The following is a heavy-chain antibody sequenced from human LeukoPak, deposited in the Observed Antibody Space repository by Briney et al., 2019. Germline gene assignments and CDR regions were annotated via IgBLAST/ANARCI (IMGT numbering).Heavy chain of an antibody. Sequence: ASVKVSCKASGYTFTSYAMNWVRQAPGQGLEWMGWINTNTGNPTYAQGFTGRFVFSLDTSVSTAYLQISSLKAGDTAVYYCARVSRGYSYRVYYYYYMDVWGKGTTVTVSS. CDR3: ARVSRGYSYRVYYYYYMDV. CDR2: INTNTGNP. D-gene: IGHD5-18*01. CDR1: GYTFTSYA. J-gene: IGHJ6*03. V-gene: IGHV7-4-1*02.